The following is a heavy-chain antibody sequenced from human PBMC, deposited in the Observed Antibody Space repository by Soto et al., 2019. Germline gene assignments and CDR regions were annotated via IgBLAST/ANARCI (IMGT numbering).Heavy chain of an antibody. V-gene: IGHV4-39*01. CDR2: IYYSGST. CDR3: ARQSAYSSPSSDYYYGMDV. Sequence: SETLSLTCTVSGGSISSSSYYWGWIRQPPGKGLEWIGSIYYSGSTYYNPSLKSRVTISVDTSKNQFSLKLSSVTAADTAVYYCARQSAYSSPSSDYYYGMDVWGQGTTVTVSS. J-gene: IGHJ6*02. D-gene: IGHD6-6*01. CDR1: GGSISSSSYY.